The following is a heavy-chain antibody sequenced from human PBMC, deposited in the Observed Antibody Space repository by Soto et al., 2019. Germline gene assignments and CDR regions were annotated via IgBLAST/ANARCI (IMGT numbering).Heavy chain of an antibody. CDR3: AREPEDGVAGDL. V-gene: IGHV1-3*01. CDR1: GYTFTSHT. Sequence: QVPLVQSGAEVKEPGASVKVSCKASGYTFTSHTIHWARQAPGQGLEWMGWIIVSHGRPRIAPQFQGRVTFTTDTCASTAYMPLNSLTSEDTAVYFRAREPEDGVAGDLWGQGTLVVVSS. D-gene: IGHD2-8*01. J-gene: IGHJ4*02. CDR2: IIVSHGRP.